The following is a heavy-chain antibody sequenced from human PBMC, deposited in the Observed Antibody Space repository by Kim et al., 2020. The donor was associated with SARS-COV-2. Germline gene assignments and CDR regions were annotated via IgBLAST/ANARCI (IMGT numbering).Heavy chain of an antibody. J-gene: IGHJ6*02. Sequence: GGSLRLSCAASGFTFSSYAMSWVRQAPGKGLEWVSAISGSGGSTYYADSVKGRFTISRDNSKNTLYLQMNSLRAEDTAVYYCAAKWGYYYGMDVWGQGTTVTVSS. CDR1: GFTFSSYA. D-gene: IGHD7-27*01. CDR2: ISGSGGST. V-gene: IGHV3-23*01. CDR3: AAKWGYYYGMDV.